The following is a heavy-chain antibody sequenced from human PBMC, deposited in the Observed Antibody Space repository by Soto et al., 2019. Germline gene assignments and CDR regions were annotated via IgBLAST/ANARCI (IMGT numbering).Heavy chain of an antibody. CDR3: ARGYWYFDL. CDR2: IWYDGSNK. V-gene: IGHV3-33*01. J-gene: IGHJ2*01. Sequence: QVQLVESGGGVVQPGRSLRLSCAASGFTFSSYGMHWVRQAPGKGLEWVAVIWYDGSNKYYADSVKGRFTISRDNSKNTLYLQMNSRRAEDTAVYYCARGYWYFDLWGRGTLVTVSS. CDR1: GFTFSSYG.